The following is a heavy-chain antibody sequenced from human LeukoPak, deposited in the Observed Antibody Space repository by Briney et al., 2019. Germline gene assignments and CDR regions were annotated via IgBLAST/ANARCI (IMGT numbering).Heavy chain of an antibody. CDR1: GYTFTNYG. Sequence: ASVTVSCKTSGYTFTNYGMHWVRQAPRQSLEWMGWINTGNGNTKSSQKFQGRVTMTRDTSTSTVYMELSSLRSEDTAVYYCARGDYYYDSSGYYYFDYWGQGTLVTVSS. CDR2: INTGNGNT. V-gene: IGHV1-3*04. D-gene: IGHD3-22*01. J-gene: IGHJ4*02. CDR3: ARGDYYYDSSGYYYFDY.